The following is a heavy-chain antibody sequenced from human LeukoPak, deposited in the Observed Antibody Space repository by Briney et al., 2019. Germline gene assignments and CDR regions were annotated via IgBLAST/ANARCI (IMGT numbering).Heavy chain of an antibody. CDR3: ARDPTSGYYGMIP. CDR1: GFTFSSYG. Sequence: GGSLRLSCAASGFTFSSYGMHWDRQAPGKGLEWVAVIWYDGSNKYYADSVKGRFTISRDNSKNTLYLQMNSLRAEDTAVYYCARDPTSGYYGMIPWGQGTLVTVSS. CDR2: IWYDGSNK. V-gene: IGHV3-33*01. J-gene: IGHJ5*02. D-gene: IGHD3-22*01.